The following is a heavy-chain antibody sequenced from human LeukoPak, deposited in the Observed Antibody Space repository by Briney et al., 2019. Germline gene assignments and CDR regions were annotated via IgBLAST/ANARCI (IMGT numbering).Heavy chain of an antibody. CDR2: TNPNSGGT. V-gene: IGHV1-2*02. Sequence: ASVKVSCKASGYTFTGYYMHWVRQAPGQGLEWMGWTNPNSGGTNYAQKFQGRVTMTRDTSISTAYMELSRLRSDDTAVYYCASRYCSSTSCPEPTGFGPWGQGTLVTVSS. CDR3: ASRYCSSTSCPEPTGFGP. CDR1: GYTFTGYY. D-gene: IGHD2-2*01. J-gene: IGHJ5*02.